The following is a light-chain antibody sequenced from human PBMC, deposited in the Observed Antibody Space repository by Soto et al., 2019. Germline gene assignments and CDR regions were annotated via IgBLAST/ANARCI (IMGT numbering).Light chain of an antibody. V-gene: IGLV2-23*01. CDR1: SGDIGTYNL. J-gene: IGLJ1*01. CDR3: CSYAGSGTDNYV. CDR2: EGI. Sequence: QSVLTQPASVSGSPGQSITISCMGTSGDIGTYNLVSWYQHYPGKAPKLMIYEGIKWPSGVSNRFSGSKSGNTAFLTISGLQAKDEADYYCCSYAGSGTDNYVFXSGTKVTVL.